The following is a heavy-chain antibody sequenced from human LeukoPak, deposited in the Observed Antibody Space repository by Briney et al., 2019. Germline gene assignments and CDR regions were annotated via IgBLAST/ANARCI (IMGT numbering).Heavy chain of an antibody. V-gene: IGHV3-23*01. D-gene: IGHD6-13*01. Sequence: GGSLRLSCAASGFTFSSYAMSWVRQAPGKGLEWVSAISGSGGSTYYADSVKGRFTISRDNSKNTLYLQMNSLRAEDTAVYYCARMGSWYLDYFDYWGQGTPVTVSS. CDR2: ISGSGGST. J-gene: IGHJ4*02. CDR3: ARMGSWYLDYFDY. CDR1: GFTFSSYA.